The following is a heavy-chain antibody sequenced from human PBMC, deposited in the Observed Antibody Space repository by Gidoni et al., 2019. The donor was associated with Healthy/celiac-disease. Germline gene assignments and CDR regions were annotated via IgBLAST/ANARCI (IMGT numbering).Heavy chain of an antibody. D-gene: IGHD6-6*01. CDR2: ISYDGSNK. CDR3: AKEISYIAAPDY. CDR1: GFTFSSYG. Sequence: QVQLVESGGGVVQPGRSLRLSCAASGFTFSSYGMHWVRQAPGKGLEWVAVISYDGSNKYYADSVKGRFTISRDNSKNTLYLQMNSLRAEDTAVYYCAKEISYIAAPDYWGQGTLVTVSS. V-gene: IGHV3-30*18. J-gene: IGHJ4*02.